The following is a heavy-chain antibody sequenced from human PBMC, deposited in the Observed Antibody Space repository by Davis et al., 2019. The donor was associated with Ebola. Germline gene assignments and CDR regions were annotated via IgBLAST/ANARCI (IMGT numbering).Heavy chain of an antibody. CDR1: GFTFSSHG. D-gene: IGHD3-3*01. J-gene: IGHJ6*04. V-gene: IGHV3-33*01. Sequence: GESLKISCAASGFTFSSHGMHWVRQAPGKGLEWVAVIWYDGNSKYYADSVKGRFTISRDNSKNTLYLQMNSLRAEDTAVYYCARDPPESDYDFWSGNGMDVWGKGTTVTVSS. CDR2: IWYDGNSK. CDR3: ARDPPESDYDFWSGNGMDV.